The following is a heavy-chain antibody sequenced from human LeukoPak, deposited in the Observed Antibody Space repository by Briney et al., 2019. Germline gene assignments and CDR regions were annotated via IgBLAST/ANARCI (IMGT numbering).Heavy chain of an antibody. CDR2: IYSGGKI. J-gene: IGHJ4*02. V-gene: IGHV3-53*01. CDR1: GFTVSSTY. Sequence: GGSLRLSCAASGFTVSSTYMSWVRQAPGKGLEWVSVIYSGGKIYYIDSVEGRFTISRDTSKNTLYLQMNSLRAEDTAVYFCASRHCSGGGCYFAGADPFDYWGQGTLVTVSS. D-gene: IGHD2-15*01. CDR3: ASRHCSGGGCYFAGADPFDY.